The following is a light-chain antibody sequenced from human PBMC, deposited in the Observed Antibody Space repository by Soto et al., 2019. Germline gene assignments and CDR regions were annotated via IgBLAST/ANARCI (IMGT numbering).Light chain of an antibody. J-gene: IGKJ5*01. V-gene: IGKV3-20*01. CDR3: QQSYNTPIT. Sequence: EIVLTQSPGTLSLSPGERATLSCRASQRVSSGYLAWYQQKPGQAPRLLIYGASNRATDIPDRFSGRGSGTDFTLTISRLEPEDFATYYCQQSYNTPITFGQGTRLEIK. CDR2: GAS. CDR1: QRVSSGY.